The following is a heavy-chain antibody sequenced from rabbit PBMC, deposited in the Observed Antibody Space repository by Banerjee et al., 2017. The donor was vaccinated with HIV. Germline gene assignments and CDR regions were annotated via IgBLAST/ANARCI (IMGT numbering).Heavy chain of an antibody. CDR3: ARDYGGSGDHFSL. CDR1: GFSFSSTYG. V-gene: IGHV1S40*01. CDR2: IYTGSGTT. J-gene: IGHJ4*01. D-gene: IGHD4-2*01. Sequence: QSLEESGGDLVKPGASLTLTCTASGFSFSSTYGMCWVRQAPGKGLEWIGCIYTGSGTTYYASWAKGRFTISKTSSTTVDLKMTSLTAADTATYFCARDYGGSGDHFSLWGPGTLVTVS.